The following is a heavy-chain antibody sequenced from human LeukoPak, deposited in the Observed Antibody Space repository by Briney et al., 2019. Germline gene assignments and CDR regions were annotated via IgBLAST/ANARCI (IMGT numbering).Heavy chain of an antibody. Sequence: ASVKVFCKASGGTFSSYAISWVRQAPGQGLEWMGRIIPIFGIANYAQKFQDRVTITADKSTSTAYMELSSLRSEDTAVYNCAREFQYNWDFKGFDPWGQGTLVTVSS. CDR2: IIPIFGIA. D-gene: IGHD1-7*01. CDR3: AREFQYNWDFKGFDP. CDR1: GGTFSSYA. J-gene: IGHJ5*02. V-gene: IGHV1-69*04.